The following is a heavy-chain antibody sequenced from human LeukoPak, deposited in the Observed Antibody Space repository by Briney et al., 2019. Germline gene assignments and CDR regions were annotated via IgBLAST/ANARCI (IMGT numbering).Heavy chain of an antibody. Sequence: GGSLRLSCAASGFTVSSNYMSWVRQSPGEGLDWLSVVYSGGSTFYADSVKGRYTISRDNSNNTLYLQMNSLRAEDTAVYYCAQKEDGYNPGYFQHWGQGTLVTVSS. CDR2: VYSGGST. V-gene: IGHV3-66*01. J-gene: IGHJ1*01. CDR3: AQKEDGYNPGYFQH. CDR1: GFTVSSNY. D-gene: IGHD5-24*01.